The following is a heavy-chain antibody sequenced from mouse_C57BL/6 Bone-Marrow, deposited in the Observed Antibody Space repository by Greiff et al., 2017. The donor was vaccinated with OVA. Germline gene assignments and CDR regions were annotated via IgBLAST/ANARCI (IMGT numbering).Heavy chain of an antibody. CDR2: IDPSDSYT. CDR3: ARPYY. V-gene: IGHV1-69*01. CDR1: GYTFTSYW. J-gene: IGHJ2*01. Sequence: QVQLKESGAELVMPGASVKLSCKASGYTFTSYWMHWVKQRPGQGLEWIGEIDPSDSYTNYNQKFKGKSTLTVDKSSSTAYMQLSSLTSEDSAVYYCARPYYWGQGTTLTVSS.